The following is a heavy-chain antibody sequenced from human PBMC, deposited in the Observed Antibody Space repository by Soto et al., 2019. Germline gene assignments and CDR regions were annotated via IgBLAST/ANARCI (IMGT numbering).Heavy chain of an antibody. CDR1: GFTFSNYS. J-gene: IGHJ4*02. V-gene: IGHV3-30-3*01. CDR3: AREWSVANPGY. CDR2: ISKDGDKK. Sequence: AGGSLRLSCAASGFTFSNYSMHWVRQAPGKGLEWVAVISKDGDKKYYADSVKGRFTISRDNSKNTLYLQVNSLRPEDTAVYYCAREWSVANPGYWGQGTQVTVSS. D-gene: IGHD5-12*01.